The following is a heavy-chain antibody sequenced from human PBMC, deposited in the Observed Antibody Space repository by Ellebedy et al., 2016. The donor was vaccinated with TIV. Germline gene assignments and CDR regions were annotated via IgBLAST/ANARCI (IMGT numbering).Heavy chain of an antibody. V-gene: IGHV4-59*08. Sequence: SETLSLXCTVSGGSISSYYWSWIRQPPGKGLEWIGYIYYSGSTNYNPSLKSRVTISVDTSKNQFSLKLSSVTAADTAVYYCARRGGLMVRGVKPFDYWGQGTLVTVSS. D-gene: IGHD3-10*01. CDR2: IYYSGST. CDR1: GGSISSYY. CDR3: ARRGGLMVRGVKPFDY. J-gene: IGHJ4*02.